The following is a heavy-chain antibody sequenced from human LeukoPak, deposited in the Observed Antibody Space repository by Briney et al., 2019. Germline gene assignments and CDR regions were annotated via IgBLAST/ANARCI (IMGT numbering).Heavy chain of an antibody. CDR2: MNPNSGNT. CDR1: GYTFTSYD. V-gene: IGHV1-8*01. D-gene: IGHD2-2*02. Sequence: ASVKVSCKASGYTFTSYDIYWVRHATGQGLEWMGWMNPNSGNTGYTQKFQGRLTMTRDTSISTAYMELSSLSSEDTAVYYCARAYTNRFDPWGQGTLVTVSS. CDR3: ARAYTNRFDP. J-gene: IGHJ5*02.